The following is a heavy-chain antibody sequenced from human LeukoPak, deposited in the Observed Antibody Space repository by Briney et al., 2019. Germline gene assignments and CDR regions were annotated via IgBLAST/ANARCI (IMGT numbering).Heavy chain of an antibody. Sequence: SETLSLTCTVSGGSIRSSYYYWGWIRQPPGKGLEWLGSIYDSGSTYYNPSLKSRVTISVDTSKNQFSLKLSSVTAADTAVYYCARGAAAGTRGRCVDPWGQGTLVTVSS. CDR3: ARGAAAGTRGRCVDP. CDR1: GGSIRSSYYY. V-gene: IGHV4-39*01. D-gene: IGHD6-13*01. CDR2: IYDSGST. J-gene: IGHJ5*02.